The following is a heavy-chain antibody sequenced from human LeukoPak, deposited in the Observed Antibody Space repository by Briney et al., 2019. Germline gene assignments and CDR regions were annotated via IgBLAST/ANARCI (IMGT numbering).Heavy chain of an antibody. CDR1: GFTFSSYR. CDR3: ARDFRPVVGAAGTFDY. J-gene: IGHJ4*02. CDR2: ISSRSSYI. V-gene: IGHV3-21*01. D-gene: IGHD6-13*01. Sequence: GGSLRLSCAASGFTFSSYRMNWVRQASGKGLEWVSSISSRSSYIYYADSLKGRFTISRDNAKNSLYLNIHSLRAEDTAVYYCARDFRPVVGAAGTFDYWGQGTLVTVSS.